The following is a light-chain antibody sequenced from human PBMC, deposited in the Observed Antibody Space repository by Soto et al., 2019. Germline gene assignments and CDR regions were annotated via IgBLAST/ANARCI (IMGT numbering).Light chain of an antibody. V-gene: IGKV3-11*01. CDR1: QSVGSY. J-gene: IGKJ4*01. CDR2: DAF. Sequence: EIVLTQSPATLSLSPGERATLSCRASQSVGSYFAWYQQKPGQAPGLLIYDAFSRATGIPARFSGSGSGTDFTLTISSLEPEDFAVYFCQQRSSWPLTFGGGTMVEIK. CDR3: QQRSSWPLT.